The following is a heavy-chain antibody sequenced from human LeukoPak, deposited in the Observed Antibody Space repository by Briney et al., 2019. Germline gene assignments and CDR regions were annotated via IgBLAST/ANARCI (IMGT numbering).Heavy chain of an antibody. J-gene: IGHJ4*02. V-gene: IGHV4-38-2*02. CDR2: VSQRGNT. D-gene: IGHD4-11*01. CDR1: GYSISSCNY. CDR3: ARDPVRLDYNHGYFDY. Sequence: SETLSLTCTVSGYSISSCNYWGWIRQTPGKGLEWIASVSQRGNTYYNPSLESRVTISIDTSKNQFSLKVRSVTATDTAVYYCARDPVRLDYNHGYFDYWGQGIMVTVSS.